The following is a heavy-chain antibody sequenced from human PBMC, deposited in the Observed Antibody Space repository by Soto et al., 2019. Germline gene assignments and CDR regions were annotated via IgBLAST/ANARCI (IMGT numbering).Heavy chain of an antibody. V-gene: IGHV3-30-3*01. CDR2: ISYDGSNK. CDR1: GFTFSSYA. J-gene: IGHJ4*02. CDR3: ARDQKYNWNQNFDY. Sequence: GGSLRLSCAASGFTFSSYAMHWVRQAPGKGLEWVAVISYDGSNKYYAGSVKGRFTISRDNSKNTLYLQMNSLRAEDTAVYYCARDQKYNWNQNFDYWGQGTLVTAPQ. D-gene: IGHD1-20*01.